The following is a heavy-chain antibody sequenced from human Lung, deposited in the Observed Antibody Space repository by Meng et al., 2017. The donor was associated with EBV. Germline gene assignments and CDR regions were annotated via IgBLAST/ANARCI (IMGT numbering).Heavy chain of an antibody. J-gene: IGHJ4*02. CDR3: ARSTFDY. CDR1: GGSFCGSFSGYY. V-gene: IGHV4-34*01. D-gene: IGHD1-26*01. CDR2: INDSGST. Sequence: QVQLQQWGAGLLRPSETLSLTCAVAGGSFCGSFSGYYGRWVRPDPGKGLEWIGAINDSGSTDYNPSLKSRLTISVDRSKSQFSLELSSVTAADTAVYYCARSTFDYWGQGTLVTVSS.